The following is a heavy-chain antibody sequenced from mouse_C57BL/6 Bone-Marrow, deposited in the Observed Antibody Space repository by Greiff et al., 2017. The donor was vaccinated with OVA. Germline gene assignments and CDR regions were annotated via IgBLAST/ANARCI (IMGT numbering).Heavy chain of an antibody. CDR3: ARDREGYPLMDY. D-gene: IGHD2-2*01. J-gene: IGHJ4*01. CDR1: GFTFSSYA. Sequence: EVKLVESGGGLVKPGGSLKLSCAASGFTFSSYAMSWVRQTPEKRLEWVATISDGGSYTYYPDNVKGRFTISRDNAKNNLYLQMSHLKSEDTAMYYCARDREGYPLMDYWGQGTSVTVSS. CDR2: ISDGGSYT. V-gene: IGHV5-4*01.